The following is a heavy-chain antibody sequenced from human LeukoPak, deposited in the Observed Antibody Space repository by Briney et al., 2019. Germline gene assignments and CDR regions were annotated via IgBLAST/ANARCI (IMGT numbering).Heavy chain of an antibody. CDR3: ARDHDYSSGWSELDY. CDR2: IWYDGSNK. D-gene: IGHD6-19*01. V-gene: IGHV3-33*01. J-gene: IGHJ4*02. CDR1: GFTFSSYG. Sequence: GGSLRLSCAASGFTFSSYGMHSVRQAPGKGLEWVAVIWYDGSNKYYADSVKGRFTISRDNSKNTLYLQMNSLRAEDAAVYYCARDHDYSSGWSELDYWGQGTLVTVSS.